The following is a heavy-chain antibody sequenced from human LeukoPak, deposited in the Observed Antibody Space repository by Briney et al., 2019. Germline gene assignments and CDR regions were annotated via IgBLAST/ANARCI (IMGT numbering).Heavy chain of an antibody. J-gene: IGHJ5*02. V-gene: IGHV4-31*03. D-gene: IGHD6-6*01. CDR2: IYYSGST. CDR1: GGSISSGGYY. CDR3: ARGGAARRGANWFDP. Sequence: SETLSLTCTVSGGSISSGGYYWSWIRQHPGKGLEWIGYIYYSGSTYYNPSLKSRVTISVDTSKNQFSLKLSSVTAADTAVYFCARGGAARRGANWFDPWGQGTLVTVSS.